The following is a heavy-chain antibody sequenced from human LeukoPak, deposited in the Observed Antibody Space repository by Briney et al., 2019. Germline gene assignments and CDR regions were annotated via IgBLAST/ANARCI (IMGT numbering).Heavy chain of an antibody. V-gene: IGHV3-23*01. D-gene: IGHD3-22*01. CDR3: ARYYYDSSGSPFNDY. J-gene: IGHJ4*02. CDR2: ISGSGYDT. CDR1: GFTFSSYA. Sequence: GGSLRLSCTASGFTFSSYAMSWVRQAPGKGLEWVSAISGSGYDTYYPDSVKGRFTISRDNAKNSLYLQMNSLRAEDTAVYYCARYYYDSSGSPFNDYWGQGTLVTVSS.